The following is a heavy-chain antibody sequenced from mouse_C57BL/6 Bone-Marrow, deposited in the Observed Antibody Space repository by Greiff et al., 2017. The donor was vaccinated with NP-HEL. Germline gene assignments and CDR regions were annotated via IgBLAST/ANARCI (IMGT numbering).Heavy chain of an antibody. J-gene: IGHJ2*01. CDR2: IDPSDSGT. D-gene: IGHD1-1*01. CDR1: GYTFTSYW. V-gene: IGHV1-52*01. CDR3: ARLITTVVATDY. Sequence: QVQLQQPGAELVRPGSSVKLSCKASGYTFTSYWMHWVKQRPIQGLEWIGNIDPSDSGTHYNQKFKDKATLTVDKSSSTAYMQLSSLTSEDSAVYYCARLITTVVATDYWGQGTTLTVSS.